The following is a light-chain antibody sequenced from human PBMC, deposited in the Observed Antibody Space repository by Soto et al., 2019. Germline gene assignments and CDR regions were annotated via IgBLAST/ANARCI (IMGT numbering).Light chain of an antibody. J-gene: IGKJ1*01. CDR3: QQSYSNPTT. CDR2: AAS. Sequence: IQMTQSPSSLSASVGDRVTITCRAGQSISSYLNWYQQKPGKAPKLLIYAASSLQSGVPSRFSGSGSGTDFTLTISSLQPEDFATYYCQQSYSNPTTFGQGTKVEIK. V-gene: IGKV1-39*01. CDR1: QSISSY.